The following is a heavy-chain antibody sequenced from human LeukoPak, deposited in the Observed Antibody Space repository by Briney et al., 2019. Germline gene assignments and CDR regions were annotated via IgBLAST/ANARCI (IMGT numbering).Heavy chain of an antibody. J-gene: IGHJ4*02. Sequence: SVEVPCRASGYTFTNYGIAWVRQAPGQGLEWMGRIIPILGIANYAQKFQGRVTITADKSTSTAYMELSSLRSEDTAVYYCARDRTGDYVVDYWGQGTLVTVSS. CDR3: ARDRTGDYVVDY. V-gene: IGHV1-69*04. CDR2: IIPILGIA. CDR1: GYTFTNYG. D-gene: IGHD4-17*01.